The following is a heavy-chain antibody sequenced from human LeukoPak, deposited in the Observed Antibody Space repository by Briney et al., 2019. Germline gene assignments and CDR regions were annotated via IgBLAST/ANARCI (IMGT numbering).Heavy chain of an antibody. CDR2: ISAYNGNT. CDR1: GYTFTSYG. D-gene: IGHD3-3*01. J-gene: IGHJ6*03. Sequence: ASVKVSCKASGYTFTSYGISWVRQAPGQGGEGMGWISAYNGNTNYAQKLQGRVTMTTDTSTSTAYMELRSLRSDDTAVYYCARDGVTIFGVVIIPYYYYYMDAWGKGTTVTVSS. CDR3: ARDGVTIFGVVIIPYYYYYMDA. V-gene: IGHV1-18*01.